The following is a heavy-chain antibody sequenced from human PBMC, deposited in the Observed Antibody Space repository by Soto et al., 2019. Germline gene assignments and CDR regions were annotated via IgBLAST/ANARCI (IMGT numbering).Heavy chain of an antibody. D-gene: IGHD2-15*01. V-gene: IGHV2-70*01. CDR1: GVSLSTSGMC. CDR2: MDWDDDK. J-gene: IGHJ3*02. CDR3: ARSRMLVSKKDACDI. Sequence: PTQTLTLTCQFSGVSLSTSGMCGSWIRQTPWKALAGLALMDWDDDKYYSTSLKNRLTISKDTSKHQVVLKMTNMAPVDTATYYCARSRMLVSKKDACDIWGQGTMVTAS.